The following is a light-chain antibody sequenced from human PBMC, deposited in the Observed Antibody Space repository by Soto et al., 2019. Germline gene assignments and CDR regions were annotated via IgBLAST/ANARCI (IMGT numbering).Light chain of an antibody. V-gene: IGLV2-14*03. CDR3: TSFTSRSPLV. J-gene: IGLJ3*02. Sequence: QSALTQPASVSGSPGQSITISCAGTSNDVGGFNYVSWYQHHPGQAPKLMIYDVNTRPSGVSSRFSGSTSGYTASLTISGLQAEDEADYYCTSFTSRSPLVFGGGTQLTVL. CDR1: SNDVGGFNY. CDR2: DVN.